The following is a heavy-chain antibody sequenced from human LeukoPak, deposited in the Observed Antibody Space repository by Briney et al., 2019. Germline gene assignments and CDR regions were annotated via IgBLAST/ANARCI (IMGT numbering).Heavy chain of an antibody. Sequence: LGGSLRLSCAASGFTFSSYWMHWVRQAPGKGLVWVSSIKSDGSSTSYADSVKGRFTISRDNAKNTLYLQMDSLRAEDTAVYYCARDMNPTVFDFWGQGTLVTVSS. V-gene: IGHV3-74*01. CDR3: ARDMNPTVFDF. J-gene: IGHJ4*02. D-gene: IGHD3-16*01. CDR2: IKSDGSST. CDR1: GFTFSSYW.